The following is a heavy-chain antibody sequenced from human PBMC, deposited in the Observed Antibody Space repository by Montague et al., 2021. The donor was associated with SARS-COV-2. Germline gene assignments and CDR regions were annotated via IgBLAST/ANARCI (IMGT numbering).Heavy chain of an antibody. J-gene: IGHJ4*02. D-gene: IGHD6-13*01. CDR3: ARIFDSSWPTFDY. Sequence: PARVKPTQTLTLTCTFSGFSLSTSGMCVSWIRQPPGKALEWLALIDRDDDKYYSTSLKTRLTISKDTSKNQVVLTMTNMDPVDTATYYCARIFDSSWPTFDYWGQGTLVTVSS. V-gene: IGHV2-70*01. CDR1: GFSLSTSGMC. CDR2: IDRDDDK.